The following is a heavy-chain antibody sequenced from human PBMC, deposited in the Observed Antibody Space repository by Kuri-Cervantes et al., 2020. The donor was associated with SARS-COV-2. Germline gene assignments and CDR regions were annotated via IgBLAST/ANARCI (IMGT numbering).Heavy chain of an antibody. V-gene: IGHV4-34*01. CDR1: GGSLKSGNYY. CDR2: TNHSGST. CDR3: ARASEEHMIVVVITTGGWFDP. J-gene: IGHJ5*02. Sequence: GSLRLSCTVSGGSLKSGNYYWSWIRQPPGKGLEWIGETNHSGSTNYNPSLKSRVTISVDASKNQFSLKLSSVTAADTAVYYCARASEEHMIVVVITTGGWFDPWGQGTLVTVSS. D-gene: IGHD3-22*01.